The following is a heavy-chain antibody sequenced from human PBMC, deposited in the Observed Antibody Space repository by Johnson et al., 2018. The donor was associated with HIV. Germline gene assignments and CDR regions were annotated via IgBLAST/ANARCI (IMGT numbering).Heavy chain of an antibody. CDR3: ARSNWAQFDAFDI. CDR1: GFTFSSYG. J-gene: IGHJ3*02. CDR2: ISYDGSNK. Sequence: QVQLVESGGGVVQPGRSLRLSCAASGFTFSSYGMHWVRQAPGKGLEWVAVISYDGSNKYYADSVKGRFTISRDNSKNTLYLQMNSLRAEDTAVYYCARSNWAQFDAFDIWGQGTMVTVSS. V-gene: IGHV3-30*03. D-gene: IGHD7-27*01.